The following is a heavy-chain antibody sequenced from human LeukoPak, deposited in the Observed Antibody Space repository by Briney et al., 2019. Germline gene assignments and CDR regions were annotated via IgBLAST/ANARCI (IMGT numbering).Heavy chain of an antibody. D-gene: IGHD1-26*01. CDR2: MFYNGNP. V-gene: IGHV4-59*08. CDR1: GGSISSYY. Sequence: SETLSLTCSVSGGSISSYYWSWIRQPPGKGLEWIGYMFYNGNPNYNPSLKSRVTISIDTSKNQFSLKLSSVTAADTAVYYCARQVWELRTNWFDPWGQGTLVTVSS. J-gene: IGHJ5*02. CDR3: ARQVWELRTNWFDP.